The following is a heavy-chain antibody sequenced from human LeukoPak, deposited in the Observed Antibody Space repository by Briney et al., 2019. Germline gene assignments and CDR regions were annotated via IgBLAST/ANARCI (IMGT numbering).Heavy chain of an antibody. CDR3: AREWGHDNSGYYYAY. J-gene: IGHJ4*02. V-gene: IGHV1-69*13. D-gene: IGHD3-22*01. Sequence: SVKVSCKASGYTFTSYYMHWVRQAPGQGLEWMGGIIPIFGTANYAQNFQGRVTITADESTSTAYMELSSLRSEDTAVFYCAREWGHDNSGYYYAYWGQGTLVTVSS. CDR1: GYTFTSYY. CDR2: IIPIFGTA.